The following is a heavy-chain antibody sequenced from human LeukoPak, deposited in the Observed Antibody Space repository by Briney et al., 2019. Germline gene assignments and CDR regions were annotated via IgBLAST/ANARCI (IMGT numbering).Heavy chain of an antibody. J-gene: IGHJ4*02. CDR3: ARAREWLVYFEY. Sequence: ASVEVSCKASGYTFTSYAMHWVRQAPGQRLERMVCINAGNGNTKYSQKFQGRVTITRDISASTAYMELGSLRCEDTAVYYCARAREWLVYFEYWGQGTLVSVSS. D-gene: IGHD3-3*01. CDR1: GYTFTSYA. CDR2: INAGNGNT. V-gene: IGHV1-3*01.